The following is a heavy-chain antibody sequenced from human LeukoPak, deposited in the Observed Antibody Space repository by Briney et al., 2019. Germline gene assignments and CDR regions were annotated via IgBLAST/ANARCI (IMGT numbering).Heavy chain of an antibody. V-gene: IGHV3-7*01. CDR1: GVTFSSYW. CDR2: IKQDGSEK. D-gene: IGHD2-2*01. J-gene: IGHJ4*02. Sequence: GGSLRLSCAASGVTFSSYWRSWVRQAPGKGLEWVANIKQDGSEKYYVDSVKGRFTISRDNAKNSLYLQMNSLRAEDTAVYYCARLKLLWSNYFDYWGQGTLVTVSS. CDR3: ARLKLLWSNYFDY.